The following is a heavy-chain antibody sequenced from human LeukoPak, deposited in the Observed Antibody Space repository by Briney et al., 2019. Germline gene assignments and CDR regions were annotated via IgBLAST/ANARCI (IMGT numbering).Heavy chain of an antibody. J-gene: IGHJ4*02. CDR2: INHSGST. CDR1: GGSFSGYY. Sequence: SETLSLTCAVYGGSFSGYYWSWIRQPPGKGLEWIGEINHSGSTNYNPSLKSRVTISVDTSKNQFSLKLSSVTAADTAVYYCARGPRYGSGSLSFGYWGQGTLVTVSS. D-gene: IGHD3-10*01. CDR3: ARGPRYGSGSLSFGY. V-gene: IGHV4-34*01.